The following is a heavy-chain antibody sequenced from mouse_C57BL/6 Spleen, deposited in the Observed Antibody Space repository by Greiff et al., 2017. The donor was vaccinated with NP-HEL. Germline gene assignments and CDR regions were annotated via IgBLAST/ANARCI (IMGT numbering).Heavy chain of an antibody. CDR1: GYTFTSYW. D-gene: IGHD2-2*01. Sequence: QVQLQQPGAELVKPGASVKLSCKASGYTFTSYWMQWVKQRPGQGLEWIGEIDPSDSYTNYNQKFKGKATLTVDTSSSTAYMQLSSLTSEDSAVYYCATLMVTTDYWGQGTTLTVSS. CDR3: ATLMVTTDY. V-gene: IGHV1-50*01. J-gene: IGHJ2*01. CDR2: IDPSDSYT.